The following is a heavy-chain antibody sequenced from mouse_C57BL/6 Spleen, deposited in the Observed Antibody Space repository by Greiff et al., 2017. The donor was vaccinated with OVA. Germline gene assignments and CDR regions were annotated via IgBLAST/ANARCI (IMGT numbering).Heavy chain of an antibody. J-gene: IGHJ4*01. CDR1: GYTFTDYN. D-gene: IGHD2-3*01. Sequence: EVKLQQSGPELVKPGASVKIPCKASGYTFTDYNMDWVKQSHGKSLEWIGDINPNNGGTIYNQKFKGKATLTVDKSSSTAYMELRSLTSEDTAVYYCARQIYDGYYAMDYWGQGTSVTVSS. V-gene: IGHV1-18*01. CDR2: INPNNGGT. CDR3: ARQIYDGYYAMDY.